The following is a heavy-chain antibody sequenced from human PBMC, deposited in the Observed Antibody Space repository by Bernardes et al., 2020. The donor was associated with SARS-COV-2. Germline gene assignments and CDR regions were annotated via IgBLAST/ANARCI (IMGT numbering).Heavy chain of an antibody. CDR2: MYYNGNA. D-gene: IGHD1-26*01. CDR3: ARGYYAGDP. J-gene: IGHJ5*02. V-gene: IGHV4-31*03. Sequence: SETLSLTCSVSGGSISSGGYYWSWIRQHPGKGLEWIGYMYYNGNAYYNPSLKSRVSISVDRSKNQFSLKLSSVTAADTAVYYCARGYYAGDPGGQGTLVTVSS. CDR1: GGSISSGGYY.